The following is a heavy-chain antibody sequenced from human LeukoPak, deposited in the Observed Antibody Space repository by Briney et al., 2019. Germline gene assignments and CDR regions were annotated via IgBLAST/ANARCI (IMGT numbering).Heavy chain of an antibody. CDR1: GGSFSGYY. D-gene: IGHD3-10*01. CDR2: INHSGST. J-gene: IGHJ5*02. Sequence: SETLSLTCAVYGGSFSGYYWSWIRQPPGKGLEWIGEINHSGSTNYNPSLKSRVTISVDTSKNQFSLKLGSVTAADTAVYYCASGYGSGSWRWFDPWGQGTLVTVSS. V-gene: IGHV4-34*01. CDR3: ASGYGSGSWRWFDP.